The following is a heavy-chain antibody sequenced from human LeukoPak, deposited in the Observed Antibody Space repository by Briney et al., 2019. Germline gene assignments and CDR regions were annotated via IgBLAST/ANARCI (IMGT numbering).Heavy chain of an antibody. J-gene: IGHJ5*02. V-gene: IGHV4-34*01. CDR3: ARGQTMNWLDP. CDR1: SGSFSGYY. D-gene: IGHD3-10*01. Sequence: SETLSLTCAVYSGSFSGYYWSWIRQPPGKGLEWIGEINHSVGTNYNPSLKSRVTISVDTSKNQFSLKLSSVTAADTAVYYCARGQTMNWLDPWGQGTLVTVSS. CDR2: INHSVGT.